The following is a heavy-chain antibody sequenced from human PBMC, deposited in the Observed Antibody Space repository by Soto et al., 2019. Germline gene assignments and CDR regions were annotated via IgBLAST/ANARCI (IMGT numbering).Heavy chain of an antibody. Sequence: ETLSLTCAVYGGSSSGYYWSWIRQPPGKGLEWIGEINHSGSTNYNPSLKSRVTISVDTSKNQFSLKLSSVTAADTAVYYCARGTPTVTILGWFDPWGQGTLVTVSS. D-gene: IGHD4-17*01. J-gene: IGHJ5*02. CDR3: ARGTPTVTILGWFDP. V-gene: IGHV4-34*01. CDR1: GGSSSGYY. CDR2: INHSGST.